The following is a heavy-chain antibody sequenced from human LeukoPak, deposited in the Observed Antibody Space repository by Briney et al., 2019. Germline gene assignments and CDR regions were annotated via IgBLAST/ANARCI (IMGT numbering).Heavy chain of an antibody. CDR1: GFTFSTYS. Sequence: PGGSLRLSCAASGFTFSTYSVNWVRQAPGKGLEWVSYITGSGGSIYYADSVKGRFTISRDNARNSLYLQMNSLRAEDTAVYYCARNPLLGIAAAGSVDYWGQGTLVTVSS. D-gene: IGHD6-13*01. J-gene: IGHJ4*02. CDR2: ITGSGGSI. V-gene: IGHV3-48*01. CDR3: ARNPLLGIAAAGSVDY.